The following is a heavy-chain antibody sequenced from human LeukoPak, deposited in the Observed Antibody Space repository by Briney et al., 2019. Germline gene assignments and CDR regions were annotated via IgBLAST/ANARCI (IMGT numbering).Heavy chain of an antibody. CDR3: AKDEGSGWYYFDY. J-gene: IGHJ4*02. D-gene: IGHD6-19*01. Sequence: QPGGSLRLSCAASGFTFSTYPMSWVRQAPGKGLEWVSGISGSGGSTYYADPVKGRFTIARDISKNTLYLQMNSLRAEDTAVYYCAKDEGSGWYYFDYWGQGSLVTVSS. V-gene: IGHV3-23*01. CDR2: ISGSGGST. CDR1: GFTFSTYP.